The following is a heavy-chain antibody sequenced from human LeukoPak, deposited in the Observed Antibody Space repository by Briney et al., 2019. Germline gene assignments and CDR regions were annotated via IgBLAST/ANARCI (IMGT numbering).Heavy chain of an antibody. J-gene: IGHJ4*02. CDR1: GYTFTVNY. D-gene: IGHD2-2*01. CDR3: TRGAGTSWFDY. V-gene: IGHV1-2*02. Sequence: ASVKVSCKPSGYTFTVNYLRWVRQATGQGLEWVGWMNPNSGVTVYAQNFQGRVTMTRDTSISTAYMELSSLTSDDTAVYYCTRGAGTSWFDYWGQGSLVTVSS. CDR2: MNPNSGVT.